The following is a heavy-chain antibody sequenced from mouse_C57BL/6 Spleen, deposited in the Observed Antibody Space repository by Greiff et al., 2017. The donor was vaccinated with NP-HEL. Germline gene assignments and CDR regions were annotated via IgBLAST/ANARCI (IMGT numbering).Heavy chain of an antibody. D-gene: IGHD1-1*01. CDR2: IWSDGST. CDR1: GFSLTSYG. Sequence: QVQLKESGPGLVAPSPSLSITCTVSGFSLTSYGVHWVRQPPGKGLEWLVVIWSDGSTTYNSALKSRLSISKDNSKSQVFLKMNSLQTDDTAMYYCARHYYGSSYWYFDVWGTGTTLTVSS. J-gene: IGHJ1*03. V-gene: IGHV2-6-1*01. CDR3: ARHYYGSSYWYFDV.